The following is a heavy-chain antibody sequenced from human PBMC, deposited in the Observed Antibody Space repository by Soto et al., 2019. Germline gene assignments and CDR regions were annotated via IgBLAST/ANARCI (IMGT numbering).Heavy chain of an antibody. D-gene: IGHD6-19*01. CDR1: GDSISGYY. Sequence: SETLSLTCTVSGDSISGYYWNWIRQPAGKGLEWIGRIYASGSTISNRSLRSRVALSVDTSKNQFPLNLNSVTAADTAMYYCARSGYSSAWYTAFDSWSQGILVTVSS. CDR3: ARSGYSSAWYTAFDS. V-gene: IGHV4-4*07. CDR2: IYASGST. J-gene: IGHJ4*02.